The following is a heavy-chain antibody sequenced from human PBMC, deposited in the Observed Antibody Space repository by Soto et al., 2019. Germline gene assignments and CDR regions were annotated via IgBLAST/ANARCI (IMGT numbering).Heavy chain of an antibody. CDR1: GGSISSYY. V-gene: IGHV4-4*07. CDR2: IYTSGST. Sequence: AETLSLTCTVSGGSISSYYWIWVRQPSGKGLEWIGRIYTSGSTNYNPSLKSRVTMSVDTSKNQFSLKLSSVTAADTAVYYCAGSSTSWGGGYYGMDVWGQGTTVTVSS. D-gene: IGHD2-2*01. CDR3: AGSSTSWGGGYYGMDV. J-gene: IGHJ6*02.